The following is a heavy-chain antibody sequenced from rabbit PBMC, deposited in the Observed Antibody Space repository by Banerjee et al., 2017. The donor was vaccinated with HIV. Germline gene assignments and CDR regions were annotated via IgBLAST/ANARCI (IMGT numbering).Heavy chain of an antibody. Sequence: QQQLEESGGGLVKPGGSLTLPCKASGLDFSSSFWICWVRQAPGKGLEWVGCIYTGSGATYYANWVNGRFTISRSTSLNTVDLKVTSLTAADTATYFCARDPGAFGDLPLWGQGTLVTVS. CDR3: ARDPGAFGDLPL. CDR2: IYTGSGAT. J-gene: IGHJ6*01. V-gene: IGHV1S43*01. CDR1: GLDFSSSFW. D-gene: IGHD5-1*01.